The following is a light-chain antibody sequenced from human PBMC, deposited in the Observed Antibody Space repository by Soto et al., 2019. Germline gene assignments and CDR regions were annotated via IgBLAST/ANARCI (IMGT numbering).Light chain of an antibody. V-gene: IGKV1-5*01. CDR3: QQCYNWPRT. CDR2: DAS. Sequence: DIQVTQSPSTLSASAGDRVTITCRASQSISTWLAWYQQKPGKAPKLLIYDASSLESGVPSRFSGSGSGTEFTLTISSLQPEDFAVYYCQQCYNWPRTFGQGTKVDIK. J-gene: IGKJ1*01. CDR1: QSISTW.